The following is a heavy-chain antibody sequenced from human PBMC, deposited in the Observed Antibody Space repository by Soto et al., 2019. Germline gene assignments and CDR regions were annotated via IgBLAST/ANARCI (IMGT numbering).Heavy chain of an antibody. V-gene: IGHV4-59*01. Sequence: PSETLSLTCAVHGGSFSGYYWSWIRQPPGKGLEWIGYIYYYGSTNYNPSLKSRVTISVDTSKNQFSLKLSSVTAADTAVYYCASSNIAAAGFYYYGMDVWGRGTTVTVS. CDR3: ASSNIAAAGFYYYGMDV. CDR1: GGSFSGYY. J-gene: IGHJ6*02. CDR2: IYYYGST. D-gene: IGHD6-13*01.